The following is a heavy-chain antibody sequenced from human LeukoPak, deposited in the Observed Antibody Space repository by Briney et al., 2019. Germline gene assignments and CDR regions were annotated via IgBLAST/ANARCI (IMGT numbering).Heavy chain of an antibody. J-gene: IGHJ5*02. Sequence: GGSLRLSCAASGFTFSTYAISWVRQAPGKGLEWVSCISSTSNYIFYADSVRGRFAIPRDNAKNSLYLQMNSLRAEDTAVYYCAKNHDYGDSLGRFDPWGQGTLVTVSS. CDR3: AKNHDYGDSLGRFDP. CDR1: GFTFSTYA. V-gene: IGHV3-21*01. CDR2: ISSTSNYI. D-gene: IGHD4-17*01.